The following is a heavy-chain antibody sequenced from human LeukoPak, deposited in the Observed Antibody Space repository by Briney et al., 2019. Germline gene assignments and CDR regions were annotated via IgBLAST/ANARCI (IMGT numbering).Heavy chain of an antibody. CDR1: GFTFSSYS. CDR3: AKQSDWDGSSGYYDY. D-gene: IGHD3-22*01. J-gene: IGHJ4*02. Sequence: PGGSLRLSCAASGFTFSSYSMNWVRQAPGKGLEWVSAISGSGGSTYYADSVKGRFTISRDNSKNTLYLQMNSLRAEDTAVYYCAKQSDWDGSSGYYDYWGQGTLVTVSS. CDR2: ISGSGGST. V-gene: IGHV3-23*01.